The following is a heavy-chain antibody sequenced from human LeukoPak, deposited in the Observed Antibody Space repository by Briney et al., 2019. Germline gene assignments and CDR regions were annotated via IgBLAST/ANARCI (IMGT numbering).Heavy chain of an antibody. V-gene: IGHV5-51*01. CDR2: IQPGDSQT. CDR1: GYNLPTYW. Sequence: GESLKISCKASGYNLPTYWIGWVRQMPGKGLEWMGLIQPGDSQTRYSPSFQGQVTFSDDKSISTAYLQWSSLRASDTAMYYCARRLQTGAFDIWGQGTMVTVSS. J-gene: IGHJ3*02. CDR3: ARRLQTGAFDI.